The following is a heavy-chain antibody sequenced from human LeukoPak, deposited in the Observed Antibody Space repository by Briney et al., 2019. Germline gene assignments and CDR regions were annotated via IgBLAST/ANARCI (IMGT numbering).Heavy chain of an antibody. Sequence: ASVKVSCKASGYTFTSYDINWVRQATGQGLEWMGWMNPNSGNTGYAQKFQGRVTMTRNTSISTAYMELSRLRSDDTAVYYCAREDIVAVPAAVNWFDPWGQGTLVTVSS. CDR1: GYTFTSYD. D-gene: IGHD2-2*01. CDR2: MNPNSGNT. V-gene: IGHV1-8*01. J-gene: IGHJ5*02. CDR3: AREDIVAVPAAVNWFDP.